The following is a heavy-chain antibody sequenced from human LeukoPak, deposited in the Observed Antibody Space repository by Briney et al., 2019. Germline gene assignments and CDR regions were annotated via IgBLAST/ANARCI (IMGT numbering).Heavy chain of an antibody. J-gene: IGHJ5*02. Sequence: SETLSLTCTVSGYSMSSGYYWGWIRQPPGQGLEWIGRIYTSGSTNYNPSLKSRVTMSVDTSKNQFSLKLSSVTAADTAVYYCARVVTMIGSGWFDPWGQGTLVTVSS. V-gene: IGHV4-38-2*02. CDR3: ARVVTMIGSGWFDP. CDR1: GYSMSSGYY. CDR2: IYTSGST. D-gene: IGHD3-22*01.